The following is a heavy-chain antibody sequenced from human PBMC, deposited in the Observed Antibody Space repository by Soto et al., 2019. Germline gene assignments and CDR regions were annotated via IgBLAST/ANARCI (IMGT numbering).Heavy chain of an antibody. V-gene: IGHV1-69*13. D-gene: IGHD6-13*01. CDR1: GGTFSSYA. CDR3: ASERVAAPGTSRFNL. Sequence: SLKVSCKASGGTFSSYAISWVRQAPGQGLEWMGGIIPIFGTANYAQKFQGRVTITADESTSTAYMELSSLRSEDTAVYYCASERVAAPGTSRFNLWAQRTLVTASS. J-gene: IGHJ5*02. CDR2: IIPIFGTA.